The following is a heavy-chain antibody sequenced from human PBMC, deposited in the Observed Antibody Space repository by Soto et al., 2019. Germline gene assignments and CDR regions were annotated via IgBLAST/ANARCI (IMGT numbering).Heavy chain of an antibody. CDR2: ISSSGSTI. CDR3: ARELVVVVAATPYYYGMDV. V-gene: IGHV3-48*03. D-gene: IGHD2-15*01. Sequence: PGGSLRLSCAASGFTFSSYEMNWVRQAPGKGLEWVSYISSSGSTIYYADSVKGRFTISRDNAKNSLYLQMNSLRAEDTAVYYCARELVVVVAATPYYYGMDVWGQGTTVTVSS. CDR1: GFTFSSYE. J-gene: IGHJ6*02.